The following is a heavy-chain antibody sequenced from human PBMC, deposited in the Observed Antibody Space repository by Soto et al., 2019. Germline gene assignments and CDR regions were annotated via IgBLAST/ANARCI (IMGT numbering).Heavy chain of an antibody. CDR2: ISSTTNYI. CDR3: ARESEDLTSNFDY. Sequence: EVQLVESGGGLVKPGGSLRLSCAASGFTFTRYSMNWVRQAPGKGLEWVSSISSTTNYIYYGDCMKARFTISRDNAKNSLYLEMNSLRAEDTAVYYCARESEDLTSNFDYWGQGTLGTVSS. CDR1: GFTFTRYS. V-gene: IGHV3-21*06. J-gene: IGHJ4*02.